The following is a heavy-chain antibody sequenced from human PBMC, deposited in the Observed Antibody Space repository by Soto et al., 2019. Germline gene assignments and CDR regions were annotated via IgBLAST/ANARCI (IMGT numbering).Heavy chain of an antibody. CDR1: GFTFSSYA. Sequence: GGSLRLSCAASGFTFSSYAMSWVRQAPGKGLEWVSSITGSGGSTYNADSVKGRFTISRDNSENTLYLQMNSLRAEDTAVYYCAKEYSDFLTAFYGPLNIYYYYSGMDVWGQGTTVTVSS. CDR2: ITGSGGST. J-gene: IGHJ6*02. D-gene: IGHD3-9*01. CDR3: AKEYSDFLTAFYGPLNIYYYYSGMDV. V-gene: IGHV3-23*01.